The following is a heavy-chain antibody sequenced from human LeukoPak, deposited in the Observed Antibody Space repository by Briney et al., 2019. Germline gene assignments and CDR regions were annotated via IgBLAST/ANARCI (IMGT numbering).Heavy chain of an antibody. D-gene: IGHD2-2*01. CDR1: GGSISSISYY. Sequence: SETLSLTCTVSGGSISSISYYWGWIRQPPGKGLEWIGNIYNSGSTYYNPSLKSRVTISVDTSKNQFSLKLSSLTAADTAVYYCARHGADIVVVPSGSVVYWGQGTLVTVSS. CDR3: ARHGADIVVVPSGSVVY. J-gene: IGHJ4*02. CDR2: IYNSGST. V-gene: IGHV4-39*01.